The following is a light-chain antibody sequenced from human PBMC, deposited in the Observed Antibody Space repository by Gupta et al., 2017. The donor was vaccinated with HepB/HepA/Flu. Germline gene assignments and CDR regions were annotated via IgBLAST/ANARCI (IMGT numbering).Light chain of an antibody. CDR1: QSVLHSSNNKNF. V-gene: IGKV4-1*01. CDR3: QQYYSNSPLT. Sequence: IVMTQSPDALAVSLGERATINCKSSQSVLHSSNNKNFLAWYQQKLEQPPKLLIYWASTRESGVPDRFSGSGSGTDFTLTISSLQAEDVAVYYCQQYYSNSPLTFGGGTKVEIK. CDR2: WAS. J-gene: IGKJ4*01.